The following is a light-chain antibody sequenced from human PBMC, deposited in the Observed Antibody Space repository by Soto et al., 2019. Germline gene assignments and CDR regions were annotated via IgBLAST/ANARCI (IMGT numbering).Light chain of an antibody. CDR1: SSDVGGYNF. J-gene: IGLJ2*01. Sequence: QSALTQPPSASGSPGQSVTISCTGTSSDVGGYNFVSWYQQHPGKAPKLMIYEVSKRPSGVPARFSGSKSGNTASLTVSGLQADDEADYYCTSYAGSNIPVVFGGGTKVTVL. CDR3: TSYAGSNIPVV. CDR2: EVS. V-gene: IGLV2-8*01.